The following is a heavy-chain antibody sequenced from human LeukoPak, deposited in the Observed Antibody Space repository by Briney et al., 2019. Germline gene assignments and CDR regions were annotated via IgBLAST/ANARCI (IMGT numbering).Heavy chain of an antibody. D-gene: IGHD2-15*01. J-gene: IGHJ6*03. Sequence: ASVKVSCKASGYTFTSYAMNWVRQAPGQGLEGMGWINTNTGNPTYAQGFTGRFVFSLDTSLSTAYLQISRLKAEGTAVYYCARDLAGHYYYYYYMDVWGKGTTVTVSS. V-gene: IGHV7-4-1*02. CDR1: GYTFTSYA. CDR2: INTNTGNP. CDR3: ARDLAGHYYYYYYMDV.